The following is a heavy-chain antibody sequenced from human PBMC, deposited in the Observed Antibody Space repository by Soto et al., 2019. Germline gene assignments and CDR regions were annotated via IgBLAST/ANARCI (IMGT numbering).Heavy chain of an antibody. Sequence: ASVKVSCKASGYTFTSYGISWVRQAPGQGLEWMGWISAYNGNTNYAQKLQGRVTMTTDTSTSTAYMELRSLRSDDTAVYFCARGFYDSRGYSSPFDYWGQGSLVTVSS. CDR1: GYTFTSYG. CDR2: ISAYNGNT. J-gene: IGHJ4*02. CDR3: ARGFYDSRGYSSPFDY. V-gene: IGHV1-18*01. D-gene: IGHD3-22*01.